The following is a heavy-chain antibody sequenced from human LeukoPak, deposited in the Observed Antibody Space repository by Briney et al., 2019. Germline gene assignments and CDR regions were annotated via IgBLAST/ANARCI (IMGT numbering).Heavy chain of an antibody. CDR3: ASSDGSAYYPFFY. CDR1: GFTFSSYA. J-gene: IGHJ4*02. V-gene: IGHV3-23*01. D-gene: IGHD3-22*01. CDR2: ISGSGGST. Sequence: GGSLRLSCAASGFTFSSYAMSWVRQAPGKGLEWVSGISGSGGSTHYADSVKGRFTLSRDNSKNTLPVQMNSLSAEDTAVYYCASSDGSAYYPFFYWGRGTLVTVSS.